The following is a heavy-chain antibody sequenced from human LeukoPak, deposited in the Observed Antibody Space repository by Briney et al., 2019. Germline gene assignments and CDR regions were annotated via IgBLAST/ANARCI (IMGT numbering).Heavy chain of an antibody. CDR1: GGTFSSYA. D-gene: IGHD3-16*02. J-gene: IGHJ4*02. CDR2: IIPIFGTA. CDR3: ARAHWDYVWGSYRYPFDY. V-gene: IGHV1-69*13. Sequence: ASVKVSCKASGGTFSSYAISWVRQAPGQGLEWMGGIIPIFGTANYAQKFQGRVTITADESTSTAYMELSSLRSEDTAVYYRARAHWDYVWGSYRYPFDYWGQGTLVTVSS.